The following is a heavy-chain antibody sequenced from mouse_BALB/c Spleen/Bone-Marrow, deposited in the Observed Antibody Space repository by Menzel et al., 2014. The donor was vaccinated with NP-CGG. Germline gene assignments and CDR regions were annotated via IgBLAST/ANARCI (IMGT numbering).Heavy chain of an antibody. CDR2: ISYSDNT. V-gene: IGHV3-8*02. D-gene: IGHD2-3*01. J-gene: IGHJ3*01. CDR3: ARLGGYYAWFAY. Sequence: EVQLVESGPSLVKPSQTLPLTCSVTGDSITSGYWNWIRKFPGNKLEFMGYISYSDNTYFNPSLKSRISITRDTSKNQYYLQLNSVTTEDTATYYCARLGGYYAWFAYWGQGTLVTVSA. CDR1: GDSITSGY.